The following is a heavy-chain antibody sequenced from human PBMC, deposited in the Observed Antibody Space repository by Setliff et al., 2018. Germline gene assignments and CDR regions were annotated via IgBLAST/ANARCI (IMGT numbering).Heavy chain of an antibody. D-gene: IGHD3-22*01. CDR1: GGSISSGGYY. J-gene: IGHJ6*03. Sequence: SETLSLTCTVSGGSISSGGYYWSWIRQHPGKGLEWIGYIYYSGSTYYNPSLKSRVTISVDTSKNQFSLKLGSVTAADTAVYYCAREAGYYDSSGPVGVPYYYYMDVWGKGTTVT. CDR3: AREAGYYDSSGPVGVPYYYYMDV. V-gene: IGHV4-31*03. CDR2: IYYSGST.